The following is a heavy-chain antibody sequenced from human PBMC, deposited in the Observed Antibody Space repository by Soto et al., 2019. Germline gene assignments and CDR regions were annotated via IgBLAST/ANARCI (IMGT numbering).Heavy chain of an antibody. CDR1: GFTFSSNS. V-gene: IGHV3-23*01. CDR2: ISDSGGST. J-gene: IGHJ4*02. CDR3: AKALGRDFSDFDS. D-gene: IGHD3-10*01. Sequence: GGSQILSCEASGFTFSSNSMTWVRQAPGKGLEWVSAISDSGGSTYYADSVAGRFTISRDNSRHTLYLQMNSLRAEDTAIYYCAKALGRDFSDFDSWGQGTQVTVSS.